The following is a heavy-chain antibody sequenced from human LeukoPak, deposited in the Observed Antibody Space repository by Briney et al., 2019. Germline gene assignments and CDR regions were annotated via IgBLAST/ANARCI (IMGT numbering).Heavy chain of an antibody. J-gene: IGHJ4*02. CDR3: AKEVAWEPPDY. CDR1: GFTFSSYG. CDR2: ISYDGSNK. D-gene: IGHD1-26*01. V-gene: IGHV3-30*18. Sequence: GGSLRLSCAASGFTFSSYGMHWVRQAPGKGLEWVAVISYDGSNKYYADSVKGRFTISRDNSKNTLYLQMNSLRAEDTAVYYCAKEVAWEPPDYWGQGTLVTVSS.